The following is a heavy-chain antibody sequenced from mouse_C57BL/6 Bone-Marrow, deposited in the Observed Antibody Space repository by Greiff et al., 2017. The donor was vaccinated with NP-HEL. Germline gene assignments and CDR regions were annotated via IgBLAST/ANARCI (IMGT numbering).Heavy chain of an antibody. CDR2: IYPRSGNT. CDR3: ARRGLGRD. Sequence: VHLVESGAELARPGASVKLSCKASGYTFTSYGISWVKQRTGQGLEWIGEIYPRSGNTYYNEKFKGKATLTADKSSSTAYMELRSLTSEDSAVYFCARRGLGRDWGQGTLVTVSA. D-gene: IGHD4-1*01. V-gene: IGHV1-81*01. J-gene: IGHJ3*01. CDR1: GYTFTSYG.